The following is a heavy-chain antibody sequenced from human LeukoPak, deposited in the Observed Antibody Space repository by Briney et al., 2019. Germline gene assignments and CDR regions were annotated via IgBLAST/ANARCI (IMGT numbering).Heavy chain of an antibody. Sequence: ASVKVSCKASGYTFTSYYIHWVRQAPGQGLEWMGWINPNNGATNYAQKFQGTVTMTRDTSISTAYMELSRLRSDDTAVYYCARPLLWWPQVGYFDYWGQGTLVTVSS. CDR2: INPNNGAT. V-gene: IGHV1-2*02. J-gene: IGHJ4*02. CDR3: ARPLLWWPQVGYFDY. D-gene: IGHD4/OR15-4a*01. CDR1: GYTFTSYY.